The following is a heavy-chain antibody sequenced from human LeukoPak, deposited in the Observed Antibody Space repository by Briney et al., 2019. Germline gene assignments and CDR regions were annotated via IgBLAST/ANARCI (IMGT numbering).Heavy chain of an antibody. CDR3: AKAYYSGYAAPEY. D-gene: IGHD5-12*01. V-gene: IGHV3-23*01. CDR1: GFTFTTNV. CDR2: ITGSGATT. Sequence: GGSLRLSCAVSGFTFTTNVMNWVRQAPGKGLEWVSAITGSGATTYYADSVKGRFTISRDNSKDTLYLQMNNLKAEDTATYYCAKAYYSGYAAPEYWGQGTLVTVSS. J-gene: IGHJ4*02.